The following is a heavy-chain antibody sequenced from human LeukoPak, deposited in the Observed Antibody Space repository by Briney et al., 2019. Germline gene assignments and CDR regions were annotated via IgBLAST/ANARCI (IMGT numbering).Heavy chain of an antibody. Sequence: KPSETLSLTCAVYGGSFSGYYWSWIRQPPGKGLEWIGEINHSGSTNYNPSLKSRVTISVDTSKNQFSLKLSSVTAADTAVYYCARDGGTTPYYFDYWGQGTLVTVSS. CDR1: GGSFSGYY. CDR3: ARDGGTTPYYFDY. CDR2: INHSGST. V-gene: IGHV4-34*01. D-gene: IGHD1-7*01. J-gene: IGHJ4*02.